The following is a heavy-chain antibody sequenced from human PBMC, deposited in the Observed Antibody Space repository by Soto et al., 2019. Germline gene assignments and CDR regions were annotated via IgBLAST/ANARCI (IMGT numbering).Heavy chain of an antibody. V-gene: IGHV4-30-2*01. CDR1: GVSISTGGYT. D-gene: IGHD3-10*01. CDR3: ARDREIRGYGMDV. CDR2: IFHSGRT. Sequence: QLQLQESGSGLVKPSQTLSLTCAVSGVSISTGGYTWNWIRQPPGKGLEWIGYIFHSGRTYYNPSLKSRVTISVDRSRNRFSLKLSSVTAADTAVYYCARDREIRGYGMDVWGQGTTVTVSS. J-gene: IGHJ6*02.